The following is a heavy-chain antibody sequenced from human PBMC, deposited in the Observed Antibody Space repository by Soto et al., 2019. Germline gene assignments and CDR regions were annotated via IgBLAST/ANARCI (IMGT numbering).Heavy chain of an antibody. D-gene: IGHD5-18*01. CDR2: ISSGSSDT. Sequence: GGSLRLSCEASGFTFSRVSMNCVRQVPGKGLEWVASISSGSSDTWYADSVKGRFIISRDNAQNSLFLQMNTLRPEDTAVYYCARGQVGVTVAGYGFPGMDVWGQGTTVTVSS. CDR1: GFTFSRVS. V-gene: IGHV3-21*01. CDR3: ARGQVGVTVAGYGFPGMDV. J-gene: IGHJ6*02.